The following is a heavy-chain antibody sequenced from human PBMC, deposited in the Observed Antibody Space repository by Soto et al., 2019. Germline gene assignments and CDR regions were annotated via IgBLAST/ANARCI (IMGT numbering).Heavy chain of an antibody. J-gene: IGHJ4*02. Sequence: GASVKVSCKASGYTLTSYYMHWVRQAPGQGLEWMGRINANSGSTSYAQKFQGRVTMTTDTSTSTAYMELRSLRSDDTAVYYCATSIWSGYSKHPYYFDYWGQGTLVTVSS. CDR2: INANSGST. D-gene: IGHD3-3*01. CDR3: ATSIWSGYSKHPYYFDY. CDR1: GYTLTSYY. V-gene: IGHV1-46*01.